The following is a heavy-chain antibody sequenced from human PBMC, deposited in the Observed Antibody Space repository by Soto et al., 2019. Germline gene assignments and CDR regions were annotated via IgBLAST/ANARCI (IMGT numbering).Heavy chain of an antibody. V-gene: IGHV3-21*01. CDR1: GFTFSSYS. Sequence: EVQLVESGGGLVKPGGSLRLSCAASGFTFSSYSMNWVRQAPGKGLEWVSSISSSSSYIYYADSVKGRFTISRDNAKNSLYLQMNSLRAEDTAVYYCARDRKSMDDFWSGYPSSWFDPWGQGTLVTVSS. CDR2: ISSSSSYI. CDR3: ARDRKSMDDFWSGYPSSWFDP. D-gene: IGHD3-3*01. J-gene: IGHJ5*02.